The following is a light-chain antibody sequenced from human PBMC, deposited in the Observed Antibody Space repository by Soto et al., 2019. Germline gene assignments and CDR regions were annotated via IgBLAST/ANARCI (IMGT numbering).Light chain of an antibody. CDR2: GAS. CDR1: QSVSSN. J-gene: IGKJ1*01. Sequence: EVVMKQSPATRSVSPGESATLSCRASQSVSSNLAWYQQRPGQAPRLLMYGASTRATGIPARFSGSGSGTEFTLTISSLQSEDFAVYYCQQYNNWPPWTFGQGTKVDI. V-gene: IGKV3-15*01. CDR3: QQYNNWPPWT.